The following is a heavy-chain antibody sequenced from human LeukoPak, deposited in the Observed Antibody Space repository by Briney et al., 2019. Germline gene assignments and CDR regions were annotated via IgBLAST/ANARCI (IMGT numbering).Heavy chain of an antibody. CDR1: GFSFSGYA. J-gene: IGHJ4*02. Sequence: PGGSLRLSCAASGFSFSGYAMNWVRQAPGKGLEWGSAISGSGGTIFYADSVKGRFTISTAHSKNTMYLQMNSLRAEDKAVYYCAKVLGSRIAVSAPFDYWGQGTLVTVSS. CDR3: AKVLGSRIAVSAPFDY. CDR2: ISGSGGTI. V-gene: IGHV3-23*01. D-gene: IGHD2-21*01.